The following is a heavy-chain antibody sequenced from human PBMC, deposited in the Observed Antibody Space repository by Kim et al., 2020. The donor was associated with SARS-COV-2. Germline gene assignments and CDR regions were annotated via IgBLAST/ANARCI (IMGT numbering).Heavy chain of an antibody. V-gene: IGHV1-3*01. J-gene: IGHJ4*02. CDR3: AREARGSGWYAAPDY. Sequence: ASVKVSCKASGYTFTSYAMHWVRQAPGQRLEWMGWINAGNGNTKHSQKFQGRVTITRDTSASTAYMELSSLRSEDTAVYYCAREARGSGWYAAPDYWGQGTLVTVSS. CDR2: INAGNGNT. CDR1: GYTFTSYA. D-gene: IGHD6-19*01.